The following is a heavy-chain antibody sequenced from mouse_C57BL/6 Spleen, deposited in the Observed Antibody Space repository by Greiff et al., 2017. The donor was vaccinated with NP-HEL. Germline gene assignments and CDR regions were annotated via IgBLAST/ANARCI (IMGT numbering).Heavy chain of an antibody. CDR1: GYAFSSYW. CDR3: ATVYDDSTDDAMDY. V-gene: IGHV1-80*01. D-gene: IGHD2-4*01. J-gene: IGHJ4*01. CDR2: IYPGDGDT. Sequence: QVQLQQSGAELVKPGASVKISCKASGYAFSSYWMNWVKQRPGKGLEWIGQIYPGDGDTNYNGKFKGKATLTADKSSSTAYMQLSSLTSEDSAVYFCATVYDDSTDDAMDYWGQGTSVTVSS.